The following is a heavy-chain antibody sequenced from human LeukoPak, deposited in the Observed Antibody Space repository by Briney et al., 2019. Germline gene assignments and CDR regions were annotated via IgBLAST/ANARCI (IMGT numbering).Heavy chain of an antibody. D-gene: IGHD6-19*01. V-gene: IGHV1-18*01. J-gene: IGHJ4*02. Sequence: ASVKVSCKASGYTFTSYGINWVRQAPGQGLEWMGWISAYNGNTNYAQKLQDRVTMTTDTSTSTAYMEQRSLRSDDTAIYYCARMMSIPVAGHRPLFDYWGQGTLVTVSS. CDR2: ISAYNGNT. CDR1: GYTFTSYG. CDR3: ARMMSIPVAGHRPLFDY.